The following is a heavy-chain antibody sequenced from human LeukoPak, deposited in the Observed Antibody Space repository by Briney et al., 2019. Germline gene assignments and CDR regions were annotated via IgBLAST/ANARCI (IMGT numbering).Heavy chain of an antibody. J-gene: IGHJ4*02. Sequence: GGSLRLSCAASGFTFDDYAMHWVRQAPGKGLEWVSLISGDGGSTYYADSVKGRFTISRDNSKNSLYLQMNSLRTEDTALYCCAKGAIAAAGPFDYWGQGTLVTVSS. V-gene: IGHV3-43*02. CDR1: GFTFDDYA. CDR3: AKGAIAAAGPFDY. D-gene: IGHD6-13*01. CDR2: ISGDGGST.